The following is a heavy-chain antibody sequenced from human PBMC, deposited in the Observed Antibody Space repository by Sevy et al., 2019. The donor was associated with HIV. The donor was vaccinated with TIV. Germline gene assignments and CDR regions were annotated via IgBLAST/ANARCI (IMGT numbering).Heavy chain of an antibody. CDR2: ISSSSSYI. J-gene: IGHJ6*02. Sequence: GGSLRLSCAASGFTFSSYSMNWVRQAPGKGLEWVSSISSSSSYIYYADSVKGRFTISRDNAKNSLYLQMNSLRAKDTAVYYCARDGFSEWSGYRHYYYGMDVWGQGTTVTVSS. CDR3: ARDGFSEWSGYRHYYYGMDV. D-gene: IGHD3-3*01. CDR1: GFTFSSYS. V-gene: IGHV3-21*01.